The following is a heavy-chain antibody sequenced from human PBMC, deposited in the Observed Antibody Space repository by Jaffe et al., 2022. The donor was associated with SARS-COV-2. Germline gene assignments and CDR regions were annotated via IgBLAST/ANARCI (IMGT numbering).Heavy chain of an antibody. V-gene: IGHV3-43*01. Sequence: EVQLVESGGVVVQPGGSLRLSCAASGFTFDDYTMHWVRQAPGKGLEWVSLISWDGGSTYYADSVKGRFTISRDNSKNSLYLQMNSLRTEDTALYYCAKESIAAAGTDWYFDLWGRGTLVTVSS. CDR3: AKESIAAAGTDWYFDL. CDR2: ISWDGGST. D-gene: IGHD6-13*01. J-gene: IGHJ2*01. CDR1: GFTFDDYT.